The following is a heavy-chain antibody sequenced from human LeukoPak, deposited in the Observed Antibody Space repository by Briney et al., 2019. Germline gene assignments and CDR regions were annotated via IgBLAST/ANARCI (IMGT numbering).Heavy chain of an antibody. CDR1: GFIFSNYH. J-gene: IGHJ3*02. CDR3: AKGRVMSYYGSGVDI. D-gene: IGHD3-10*01. V-gene: IGHV3-23*01. Sequence: GGSLRLSCGASGFIFSNYHMTWVRQAPGKGPEWVSGITTDGAGTYYADSVKGRFTISRDNSKNTLYLQMNSLRAEDTAVYYCAKGRVMSYYGSGVDIWGQGTMVTVSS. CDR2: ITTDGAGT.